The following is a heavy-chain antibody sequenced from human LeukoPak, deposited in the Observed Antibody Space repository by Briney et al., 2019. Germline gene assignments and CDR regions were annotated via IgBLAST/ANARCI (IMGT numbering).Heavy chain of an antibody. CDR1: GFTFSSYA. CDR3: AKVKFYFDN. Sequence: HSGGSLRLSCAASGFTFSSYAMSWVRQAPGKGLEWVSHISHDGGSTYYADSVKGRFTISRDNSKNTLYLQMSGLKDEDTAIYYCAKVKFYFDNWGQGTLVTVSS. CDR2: ISHDGGST. J-gene: IGHJ4*02. V-gene: IGHV3-23*01.